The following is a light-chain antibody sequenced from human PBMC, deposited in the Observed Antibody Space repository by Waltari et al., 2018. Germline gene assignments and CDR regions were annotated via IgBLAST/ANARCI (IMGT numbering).Light chain of an antibody. V-gene: IGLV1-47*01. CDR3: AAWDDSLSVHVV. CDR2: RNN. Sequence: QSVLTQPPSASGTPGQRVTISCSGSSSNIGSNYVYWYQQLPGTAPKPLIYRNNRRPSGVPDRFSGSKSGTSASLAISGLRSEDEADYYCAAWDDSLSVHVVFGGGTKLTVL. J-gene: IGLJ2*01. CDR1: SSNIGSNY.